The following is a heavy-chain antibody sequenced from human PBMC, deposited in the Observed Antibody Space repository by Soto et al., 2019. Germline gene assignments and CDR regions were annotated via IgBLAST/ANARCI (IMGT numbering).Heavy chain of an antibody. CDR2: ISGDGGTT. CDR1: GFTLSKYP. J-gene: IGHJ6*02. Sequence: AGRSLRLSCTAAGFTLSKYPMHWVRQAPGKGLEYVSAISGDGGTTFYADSVRGRFTMSRDNRKNTLYLQMRSLRVEDMAVYYCARGQIPYGLDVWGQGTTVTVSS. CDR3: ARGQIPYGLDV. V-gene: IGHV3-64*02.